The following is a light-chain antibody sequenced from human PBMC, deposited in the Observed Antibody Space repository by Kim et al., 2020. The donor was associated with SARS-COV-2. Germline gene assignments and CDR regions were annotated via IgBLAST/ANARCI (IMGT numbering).Light chain of an antibody. V-gene: IGLV3-19*01. J-gene: IGLJ2*01. CDR2: GRN. CDR3: HSRDTSGNRVV. CDR1: SLTAYY. Sequence: SSELTQDPTVSVALGQTVTITCQGDSLTAYYASWYQQKPGQAPVLVLYGRNNRPSGIPDRFSGSSSGQTSSLTINGAQAEDEADYYCHSRDTSGNRVVFGGGTKLTVL.